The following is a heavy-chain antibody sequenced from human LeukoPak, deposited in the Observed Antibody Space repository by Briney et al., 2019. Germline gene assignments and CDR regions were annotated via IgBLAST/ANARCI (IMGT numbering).Heavy chain of an antibody. D-gene: IGHD3-3*01. V-gene: IGHV3-21*01. CDR1: GFTFSSYS. Sequence: GGSLRLSCAASGFTFSSYSMNWVRQAPGKGLEWVSFISGTGSHIYYADSVKGRFTISRDNAKNALFLQLNSLGTEDTAAYYCARDLANDAFYDFWSGPNWGQGTLVTVSS. J-gene: IGHJ4*02. CDR2: ISGTGSHI. CDR3: ARDLANDAFYDFWSGPN.